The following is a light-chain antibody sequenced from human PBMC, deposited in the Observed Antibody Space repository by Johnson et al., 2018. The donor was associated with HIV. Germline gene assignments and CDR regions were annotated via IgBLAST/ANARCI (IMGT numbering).Light chain of an antibody. CDR3: GTWDSSLSACGV. Sequence: QSVLTQPPSVSAAPGQKVTISCSGSSSNIGNNYVSWYQQLPGTAPKLLIYENNKRPSGIPDRFSGSKSGTSATLGITVLQTGDEADYYCGTWDSSLSACGVFGTGPKVSVL. CDR1: SSNIGNNY. J-gene: IGLJ1*01. V-gene: IGLV1-51*02. CDR2: ENN.